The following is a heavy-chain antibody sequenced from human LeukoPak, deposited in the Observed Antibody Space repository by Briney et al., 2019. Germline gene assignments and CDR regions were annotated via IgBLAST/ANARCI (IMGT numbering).Heavy chain of an antibody. V-gene: IGHV4-59*08. J-gene: IGHJ4*02. D-gene: IGHD2-2*03. Sequence: IPSETLSLTCTVSGGSISSYYWRWIRQPPGKGLEWIGYIYYSGSTNYNPSLKSRVTISVDTSKNQFSLKLSSVTAADTAVYYCARLGFRGNWGQGTLVTVSS. CDR3: ARLGFRGN. CDR1: GGSISSYY. CDR2: IYYSGST.